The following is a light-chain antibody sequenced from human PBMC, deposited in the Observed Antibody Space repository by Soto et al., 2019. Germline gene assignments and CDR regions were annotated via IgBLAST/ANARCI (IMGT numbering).Light chain of an antibody. J-gene: IGLJ2*01. CDR2: FDD. V-gene: IGLV1-36*01. Sequence: QSVLTQPPSVSEVPRQRVTISCSGSTSNVGNNAVSWYKQLPGEAPKLLIYFDDLLPSGVSARFSASKSGTSASLVISGLQSEDEADYYCAAWDDSLEGVVFGGGTKLTVL. CDR1: TSNVGNNA. CDR3: AAWDDSLEGVV.